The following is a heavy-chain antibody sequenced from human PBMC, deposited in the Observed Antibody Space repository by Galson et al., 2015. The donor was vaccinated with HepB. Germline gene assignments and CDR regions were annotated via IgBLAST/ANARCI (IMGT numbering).Heavy chain of an antibody. D-gene: IGHD3-3*01. CDR2: INWNSGRI. CDR1: GFTFDDHA. V-gene: IGHV3-9*01. Sequence: SLRLSCAVSGFTFDDHAMHWVRQVPGKGLEWVSGINWNSGRIDYADSVKGRFTISRDNAKNLLFLQMDSLRAEDTAVYYCAKDMAILEWTKFDVWGQGTLVTVSS. J-gene: IGHJ4*02. CDR3: AKDMAILEWTKFDV.